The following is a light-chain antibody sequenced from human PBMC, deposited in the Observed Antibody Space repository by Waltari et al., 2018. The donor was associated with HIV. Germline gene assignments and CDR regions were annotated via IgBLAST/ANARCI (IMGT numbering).Light chain of an antibody. J-gene: IGLJ3*02. CDR3: ASRDNNGKRVL. V-gene: IGLV3-19*01. Sequence: SSELTQDPAVSVALGQTVTITCQGDSLRNYYASWHQQKPGQAPILVIYDKNTRPSGIPDRFSCSTSGNTASLTITGSQAEDEADYYCASRDNNGKRVLFGGGTKVTVL. CDR2: DKN. CDR1: SLRNYY.